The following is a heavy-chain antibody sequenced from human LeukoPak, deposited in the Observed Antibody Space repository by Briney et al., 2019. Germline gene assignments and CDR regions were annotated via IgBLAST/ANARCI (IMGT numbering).Heavy chain of an antibody. J-gene: IGHJ4*02. V-gene: IGHV3-23*01. CDR1: GFTFSSYT. D-gene: IGHD7-27*01. CDR2: ITTGGPNT. Sequence: GGTLRLSCTASGFTFSSYTMSWVRQAPGKGLKWVSTITTGGPNTYYADSVKGRFTVSRDDSKNTLYLQMNSLRAEDTAVYYCAKDGGLWVSAHWGDSWGRGTLVTVSS. CDR3: AKDGGLWVSAHWGDS.